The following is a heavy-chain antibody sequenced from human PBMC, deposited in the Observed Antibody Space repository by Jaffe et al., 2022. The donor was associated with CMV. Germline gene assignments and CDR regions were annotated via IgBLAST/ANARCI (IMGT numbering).Heavy chain of an antibody. J-gene: IGHJ4*02. D-gene: IGHD4-17*01. CDR3: ARGRYDGDEVY. V-gene: IGHV3-74*01. Sequence: EVPLVESGGALVQPGGSLRLSCAASGFTISKYWMHWVRQGPGKGLAWVSEVSPDATVTRYVDSVKGRFTISRDNAKNTLSLQMNSLRDEDTAIYYCARGRYDGDEVYWGQGTLVTVSS. CDR2: VSPDATVT. CDR1: GFTISKYW.